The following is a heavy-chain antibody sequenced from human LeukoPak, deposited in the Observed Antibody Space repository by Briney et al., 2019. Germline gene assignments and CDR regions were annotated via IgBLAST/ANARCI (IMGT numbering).Heavy chain of an antibody. Sequence: PSETLSLTCSVSGYSISNSYYWGWIRQPPGKGLEWIGSIYHSGNSFHNPSLKSRVTILVDTSKNQFSLKLTSVTAADTAVYYCARARNYYDSSDYYYEGDAFDIWGQGTMVTVSS. D-gene: IGHD3-22*01. CDR2: IYHSGNS. V-gene: IGHV4-38-2*02. CDR3: ARARNYYDSSDYYYEGDAFDI. J-gene: IGHJ3*02. CDR1: GYSISNSYY.